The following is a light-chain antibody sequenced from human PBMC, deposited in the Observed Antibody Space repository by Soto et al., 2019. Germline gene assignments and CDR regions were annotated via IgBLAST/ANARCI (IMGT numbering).Light chain of an antibody. J-gene: IGKJ5*01. CDR2: GAS. CDR1: QSVSSY. CDR3: QKYNTAPYT. Sequence: EIVLTQSPATLSLSPGERATLSCRASQSVSSYLAWYQQKPGQAPRLLIYGASIRAAGIPDRFSGSGSGTDFTLTIRRLEPEDAATYYCQKYNTAPYTFGQGTRLEIK. V-gene: IGKV3-11*01.